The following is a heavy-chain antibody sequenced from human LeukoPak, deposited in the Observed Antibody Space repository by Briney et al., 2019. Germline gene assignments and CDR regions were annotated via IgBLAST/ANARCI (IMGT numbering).Heavy chain of an antibody. D-gene: IGHD6-6*01. Sequence: GGSLRLSCAASGFAFSNYWMHWVRQRPGKGLVWVSRINRDGSRTTYADSVKGRFTTSRDNAKNSLYLQMNSLRAEDTAVYYCAREVGSSSAYNWFDPWGQGTLVTVSS. V-gene: IGHV3-74*03. J-gene: IGHJ5*02. CDR3: AREVGSSSAYNWFDP. CDR1: GFAFSNYW. CDR2: INRDGSRT.